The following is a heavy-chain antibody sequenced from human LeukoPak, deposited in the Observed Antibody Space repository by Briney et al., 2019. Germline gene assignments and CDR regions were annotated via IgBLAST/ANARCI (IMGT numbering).Heavy chain of an antibody. J-gene: IGHJ4*02. CDR3: ASIGYFESGFDH. CDR1: GFTFSSYA. CDR2: ISGSGGST. D-gene: IGHD3-9*01. Sequence: GGSLRLSCAASGFTFSSYAMSWVRQAPGKGLEWVSDISGSGGSTYYADSVKGRFTISRDNSKNTLYLQMNSLRGEDTAVYHCASIGYFESGFDHWGQGTLVAVSS. V-gene: IGHV3-23*01.